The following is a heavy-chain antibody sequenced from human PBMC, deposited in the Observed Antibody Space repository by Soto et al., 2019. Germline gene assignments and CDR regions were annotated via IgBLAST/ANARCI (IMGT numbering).Heavy chain of an antibody. Sequence: GGSLRLSCAASGFTFSSYSMNWVRQAPGKGLEWVSSISSSSSYIYYADSVKGRFTISRDNAKNSLYLQMNSLRAEDTAVYYCARAPIAAPDAFAIWGQGTMVTVSS. CDR3: ARAPIAAPDAFAI. V-gene: IGHV3-21*01. D-gene: IGHD6-6*01. J-gene: IGHJ3*02. CDR1: GFTFSSYS. CDR2: ISSSSSYI.